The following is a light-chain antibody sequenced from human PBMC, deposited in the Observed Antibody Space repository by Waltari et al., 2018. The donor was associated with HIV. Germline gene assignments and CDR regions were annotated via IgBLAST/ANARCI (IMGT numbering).Light chain of an antibody. CDR1: QTVSANY. CDR2: DAS. V-gene: IGKV3-20*01. CDR3: QQYGSSPRT. J-gene: IGKJ1*01. Sequence: EIVLTQPPGTLSLSPGERATLSCRASQTVSANYLAWYQQNPGQAPRLLIYDASTRATGIPDRFTGSGSGTDFTLTISRLEPEDFALYYCQQYGSSPRTFGQGTKVEVK.